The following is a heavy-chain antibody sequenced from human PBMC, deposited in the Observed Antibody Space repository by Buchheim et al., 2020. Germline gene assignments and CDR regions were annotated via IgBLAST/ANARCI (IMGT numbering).Heavy chain of an antibody. CDR2: ISGSGGST. Sequence: EVQLLESGGGLVQPGGSLRLSCAASGFTFSSYAMSWVRQAPGKGLEWVSAISGSGGSTYYADSVKGRFTISRENSKNTLCLQMNSLRAENTAVYYCAKDARPITTHRLQEEEDWFDPWGQGTL. V-gene: IGHV3-23*01. D-gene: IGHD6-6*01. CDR1: GFTFSSYA. CDR3: AKDARPITTHRLQEEEDWFDP. J-gene: IGHJ5*02.